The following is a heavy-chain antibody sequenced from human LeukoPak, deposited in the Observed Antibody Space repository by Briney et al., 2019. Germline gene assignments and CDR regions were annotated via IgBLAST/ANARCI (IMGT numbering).Heavy chain of an antibody. V-gene: IGHV4-59*08. D-gene: IGHD3-22*01. J-gene: IGHJ4*02. CDR3: ARLQRQSLDYYDSSGYHYYFDY. CDR2: IYYSGST. Sequence: SETLSLTCTVSGGSISSYYWSWIRQPPGRGLEWIGYIYYSGSTNYNPSLKSRVTISVDTSKNQFSLKLSSVTAADTAVYYCARLQRQSLDYYDSSGYHYYFDYWGQGTLVTVSS. CDR1: GGSISSYY.